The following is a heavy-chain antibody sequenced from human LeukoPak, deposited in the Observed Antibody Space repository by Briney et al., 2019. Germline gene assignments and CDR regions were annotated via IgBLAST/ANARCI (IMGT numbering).Heavy chain of an antibody. D-gene: IGHD6-19*01. CDR1: GGSFSGYY. V-gene: IGHV4-34*01. CDR2: INHSGST. CDR3: ARTSPPIDRAVAGRGDWFDP. Sequence: SETLSLTCAVYGGSFSGYYWSWIRQPPGKGLEWIGEINHSGSTNYNPSLKSRATISVDTSKNQFSLKLSSVTAADTAVYYCARTSPPIDRAVAGRGDWFDPWGQGTLVTVSS. J-gene: IGHJ5*02.